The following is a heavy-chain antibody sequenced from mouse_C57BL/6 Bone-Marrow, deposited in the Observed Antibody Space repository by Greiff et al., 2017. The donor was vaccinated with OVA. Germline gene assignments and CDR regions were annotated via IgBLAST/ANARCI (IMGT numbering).Heavy chain of an antibody. Sequence: VQLKESGGDLVKPGGSLKLSCAASGFTFSSYGMSWVRQTPDKRLEWVATISSGGSYTYYPDSVKGRFTISRDNAKNTLYLQMSSLKSEDTAMYYCARRGGYWGQGTTLTVSS. CDR2: ISSGGSYT. CDR1: GFTFSSYG. V-gene: IGHV5-6*01. J-gene: IGHJ2*01. CDR3: ARRGGY.